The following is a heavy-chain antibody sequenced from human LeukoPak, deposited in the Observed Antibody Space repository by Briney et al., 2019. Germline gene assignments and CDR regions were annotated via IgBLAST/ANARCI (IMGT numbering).Heavy chain of an antibody. D-gene: IGHD6-13*01. CDR3: AKDQRAAAGWGFDP. Sequence: GGSLRLSCAASGFSFSTYGVHWVRQAPGKGLEWVAYISDDGSNKYYADFVKGRFTISRDNSKNNSKNTLYLQMNSLRPEDTAVYYCAKDQRAAAGWGFDPWGQGTLVTVSS. CDR1: GFSFSTYG. J-gene: IGHJ5*02. V-gene: IGHV3-30*18. CDR2: ISDDGSNK.